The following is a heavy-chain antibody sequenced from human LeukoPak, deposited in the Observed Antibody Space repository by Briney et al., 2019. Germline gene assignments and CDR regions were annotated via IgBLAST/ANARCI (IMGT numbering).Heavy chain of an antibody. CDR2: MNPNSGNT. CDR3: ASFGYGDYRYYFDY. V-gene: IGHV1-8*01. J-gene: IGHJ4*01. D-gene: IGHD4-17*01. Sequence: ASVKVSCKASRYTFTSYDVNWVRQATGQGLEWMGWMNPNSGNTGYAQKFQGRVTMTRNTSISTAYMELSSLRSEDTAVYYCASFGYGDYRYYFDYWGQGTLVTVSS. CDR1: RYTFTSYD.